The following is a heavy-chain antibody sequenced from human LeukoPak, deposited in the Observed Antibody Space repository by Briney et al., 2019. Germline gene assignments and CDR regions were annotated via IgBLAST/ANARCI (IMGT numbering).Heavy chain of an antibody. CDR2: SNPNRGGT. J-gene: IGHJ3*02. CDR1: VYTFTGYY. CDR3: ATLSITIFGVVPPDAFDI. D-gene: IGHD3-3*01. Sequence: ASVKVSCKASVYTFTGYYMHSLRQAPGQGVKWMGWSNPNRGGTNYAQKFQGRVTMTTETSIRTAYMELSRLRSDDTAVYYCATLSITIFGVVPPDAFDIWGQGTMVTVSS. V-gene: IGHV1-2*02.